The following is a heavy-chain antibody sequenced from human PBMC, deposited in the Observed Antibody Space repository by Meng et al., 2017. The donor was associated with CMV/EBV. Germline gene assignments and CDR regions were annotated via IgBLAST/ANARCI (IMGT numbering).Heavy chain of an antibody. J-gene: IGHJ4*02. CDR2: ISSSGSYI. Sequence: GESLKISCAASGFTFSSYSMNWVRQAPGKGLEWVSSISSSGSYIYYADSVKGRFTISRDNAKNSLYLQMNSLRAEDTAVYYCARDPIAAAGNYFDYWGQGTLVTVSS. D-gene: IGHD6-13*01. CDR1: GFTFSSYS. V-gene: IGHV3-21*01. CDR3: ARDPIAAAGNYFDY.